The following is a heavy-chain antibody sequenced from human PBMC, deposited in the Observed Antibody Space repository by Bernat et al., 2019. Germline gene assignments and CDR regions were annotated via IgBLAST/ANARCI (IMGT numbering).Heavy chain of an antibody. J-gene: IGHJ6*02. CDR3: AREARYFDYGMDV. Sequence: VPLQESGPGLVEPSQTLSLTCTVSGGSISSGGYYWSWIRQHPGKGLEWIGYIYYSGSTYYNPSLKSRVTISVDTSKNQFSLKLSSVTAADTAVYYCAREARYFDYGMDVWGQGTTVTVSS. CDR2: IYYSGST. D-gene: IGHD3-9*01. V-gene: IGHV4-31*03. CDR1: GGSISSGGYY.